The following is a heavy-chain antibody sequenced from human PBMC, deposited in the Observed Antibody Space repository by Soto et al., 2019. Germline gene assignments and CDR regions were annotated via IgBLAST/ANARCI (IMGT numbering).Heavy chain of an antibody. CDR1: GYTFTSYA. Sequence: ASVKVSCKASGYTFTSYAMHWVRQAPGQRLEWMGWINAGNGNTKYSQKFQGRVTITRDTSASTAYMELSSLRSEDTVVYYCATVGYCSGGSCYRYWGQGTLVTVSS. CDR3: ATVGYCSGGSCYRY. CDR2: INAGNGNT. J-gene: IGHJ4*02. D-gene: IGHD2-15*01. V-gene: IGHV1-3*01.